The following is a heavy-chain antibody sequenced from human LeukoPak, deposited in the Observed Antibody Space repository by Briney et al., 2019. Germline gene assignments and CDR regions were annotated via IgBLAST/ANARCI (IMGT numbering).Heavy chain of an antibody. J-gene: IGHJ4*02. V-gene: IGHV3-33*01. Sequence: XSXAXXXFTXXXXGMHWVRQAPGKGLEWVAVIWYDGSNKYYADSVKGRFTISRDNSKNTLYLQMNSLRAEDTAVYYCARTVGATTAIDYWGQGTLVTVSS. CDR1: XFTXXXXG. D-gene: IGHD1-26*01. CDR3: ARTVGATTAIDY. CDR2: IWYDGSNK.